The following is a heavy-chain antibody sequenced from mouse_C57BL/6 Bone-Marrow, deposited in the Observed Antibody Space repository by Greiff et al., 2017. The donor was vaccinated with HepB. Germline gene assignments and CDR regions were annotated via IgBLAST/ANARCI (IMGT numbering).Heavy chain of an antibody. D-gene: IGHD1-1*01. CDR2: INPSNGGT. V-gene: IGHV1-53*01. Sequence: QVQLKQPGTELVKPGASVKLSCKASGYTFTSYWMHWVKQRPGQGLEWIGNINPSNGGTNYNEKFKSKATLTVDKSSSTAYMQLSSLTSEDSAVYYCARSWIYYGSSYDYFDYWGQGTTLTVSS. CDR3: ARSWIYYGSSYDYFDY. CDR1: GYTFTSYW. J-gene: IGHJ2*01.